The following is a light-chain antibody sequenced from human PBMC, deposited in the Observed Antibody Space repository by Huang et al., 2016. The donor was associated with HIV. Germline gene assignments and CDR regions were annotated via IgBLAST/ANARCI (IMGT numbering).Light chain of an antibody. V-gene: IGKV1-5*03. CDR2: NAS. J-gene: IGKJ1*01. Sequence: DIQMTQSPSTLSASVGDRVTITCRASQSISTWLAWYQQKPGKAPKLLMYNASNLENGVPSRFSGSGSGTEFTLTISSLQPDDFATYYCQQYNSFWTFGQGTKVEIK. CDR1: QSISTW. CDR3: QQYNSFWT.